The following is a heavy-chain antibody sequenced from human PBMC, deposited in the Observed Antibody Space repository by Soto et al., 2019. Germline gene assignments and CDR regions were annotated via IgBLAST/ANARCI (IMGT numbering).Heavy chain of an antibody. V-gene: IGHV4-31*02. J-gene: IGHJ5*02. CDR1: GGSISRGGYY. CDR2: IYYSGST. D-gene: IGHD6-13*01. CDR3: ARVRAAGFNWFYP. Sequence: SETLSLTCTVSGGSISRGGYYWSWIRQHPGKGLEWIGYIYYSGSTYYNPSLKSRVTISVDTSKNQFSLKLSSVTAADTAVYYCARVRAAGFNWFYPWGQGTLVTVSS.